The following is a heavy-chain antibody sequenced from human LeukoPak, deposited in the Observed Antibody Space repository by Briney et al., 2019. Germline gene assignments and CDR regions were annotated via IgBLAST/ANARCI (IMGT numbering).Heavy chain of an antibody. Sequence: GRSLRLSCAASGFTFSSYGMHWVRQAPGKGLEWVAVISYDGSNKYYADSVKGRFTISRDNSKNTLYLQMNSLRAEDTAVYYCVKDLYYGSGSYYPALDYWGQGTLVTVSS. CDR3: VKDLYYGSGSYYPALDY. J-gene: IGHJ4*02. CDR1: GFTFSSYG. CDR2: ISYDGSNK. D-gene: IGHD3-10*01. V-gene: IGHV3-30*18.